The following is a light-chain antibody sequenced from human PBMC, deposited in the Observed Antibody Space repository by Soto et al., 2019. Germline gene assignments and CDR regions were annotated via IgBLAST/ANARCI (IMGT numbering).Light chain of an antibody. CDR3: ASWDDSLNGWV. CDR2: SDN. V-gene: IGLV1-44*01. Sequence: QSVLTQPPSTSGTPGQRVTISCSGSTSSIGSNTVNWYQWLPGTAPRLLMVSDNERPSGVPDRFSGSKSGASASLAISGLQSEDEGDYYCASWDDSLNGWVFGGGTKLTVL. CDR1: TSSIGSNT. J-gene: IGLJ3*02.